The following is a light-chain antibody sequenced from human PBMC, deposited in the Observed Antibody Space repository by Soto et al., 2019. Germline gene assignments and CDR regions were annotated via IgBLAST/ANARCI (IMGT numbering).Light chain of an antibody. Sequence: DIQMTQSPSSLSASVGDRVTITCQASQDISNYFNWYQQKPGKAPKLLIYDASNLATGVPSRFSGSKSGTDFTFTISGLQPEDIATYYCQQYLNRLTFGPGTKVDIK. CDR1: QDISNY. V-gene: IGKV1-33*01. CDR2: DAS. CDR3: QQYLNRLT. J-gene: IGKJ3*01.